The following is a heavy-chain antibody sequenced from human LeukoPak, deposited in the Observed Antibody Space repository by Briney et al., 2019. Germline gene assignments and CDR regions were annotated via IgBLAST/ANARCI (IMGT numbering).Heavy chain of an antibody. J-gene: IGHJ1*01. V-gene: IGHV4-38-2*02. CDR2: IYTSGST. CDR1: TYSIRNGYY. CDR3: ARDRGYSSSYVGY. Sequence: PWETLSLTCAVSTYSIRNGYYWGWIRQPPGKGLEWIGRIYTSGSTNYNPSLKSRVTMSVDTSKNQFSLKLSSVTAADTAVYYCARDRGYSSSYVGYWGQGTLVTVSS. D-gene: IGHD6-13*01.